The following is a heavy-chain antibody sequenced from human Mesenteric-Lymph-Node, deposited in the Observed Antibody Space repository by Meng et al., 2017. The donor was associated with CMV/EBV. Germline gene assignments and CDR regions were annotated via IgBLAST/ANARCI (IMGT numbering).Heavy chain of an antibody. CDR1: GFTFSSYA. CDR3: AKIQLPGLYYDFWSGYPEPSSYYYGMDV. J-gene: IGHJ6*02. V-gene: IGHV3-23*01. Sequence: GESLKISCAASGFTFSSYAMSWVRQAPGKGLEWVSAISGSGGSTYYADSVKGRFTISRDNSKNTLYLQMNSLRAEDTAVYYCAKIQLPGLYYDFWSGYPEPSSYYYGMDVWGQGTTVTVSS. CDR2: ISGSGGST. D-gene: IGHD3-3*01.